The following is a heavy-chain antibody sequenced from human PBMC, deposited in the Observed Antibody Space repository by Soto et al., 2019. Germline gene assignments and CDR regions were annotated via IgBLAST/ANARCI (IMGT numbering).Heavy chain of an antibody. J-gene: IGHJ6*02. D-gene: IGHD3-9*01. CDR2: IKQDGSEK. V-gene: IGHV3-7*01. Sequence: GGSLRLSCAASGFTFSSYWMSWVRQAPGKGLEWVANIKQDGSEKYYVDSVKGRFTISRDNAKNSLYLQMNSLRAEDTAVYYCARDQLYYDILTGYYTYYYYGMDVWGQGTTVTVSS. CDR3: ARDQLYYDILTGYYTYYYYGMDV. CDR1: GFTFSSYW.